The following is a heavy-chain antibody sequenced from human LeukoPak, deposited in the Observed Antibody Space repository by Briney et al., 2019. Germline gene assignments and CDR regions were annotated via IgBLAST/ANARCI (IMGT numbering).Heavy chain of an antibody. CDR3: ARDPYSGSYGADYYYYMDV. Sequence: PGGSLRLSCAASGFTFSSYSMNWVRQAPGKGLEWVSSISSSSSYIYYADSVKGRFTISRDNAKSSLYLQMNSLRAEDTAVYYCARDPYSGSYGADYYYYMDVWGKGTTVTISS. CDR2: ISSSSSYI. V-gene: IGHV3-21*01. CDR1: GFTFSSYS. J-gene: IGHJ6*03. D-gene: IGHD1-26*01.